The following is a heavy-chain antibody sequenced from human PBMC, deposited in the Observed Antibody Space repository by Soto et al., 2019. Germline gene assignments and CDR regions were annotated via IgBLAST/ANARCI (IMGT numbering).Heavy chain of an antibody. CDR1: RDALTGYD. CDR2: MNPNSGNT. D-gene: IGHD3-3*01. J-gene: IGHJ4*02. Sequence: GSVKGSCKAARDALTGYDINWGRQATGQGLEWMGWMNPNSGNTGYAQKFQGRVTLTRNTSISTAYMELSSLRSEDTAVYYCARGKRVTLSGVVIFGLGKTFDYWGQGTLVTASS. V-gene: IGHV1-8*01. CDR3: ARGKRVTLSGVVIFGLGKTFDY.